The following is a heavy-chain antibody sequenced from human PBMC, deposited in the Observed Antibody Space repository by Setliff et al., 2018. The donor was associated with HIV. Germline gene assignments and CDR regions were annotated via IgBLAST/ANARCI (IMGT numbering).Heavy chain of an antibody. Sequence: PGGSLRLSCAASGLSFSSYVMSWVRQAPGKGLEWVSGISGSGGSTYYADSVKGRFTISRDNSKNKMYLQMNSLRAEDTAVYYCARAASGNIQYFDYWGQGTLVTVSS. CDR3: ARAASGNIQYFDY. CDR1: GLSFSSYV. J-gene: IGHJ4*02. D-gene: IGHD5-18*01. CDR2: ISGSGGST. V-gene: IGHV3-23*01.